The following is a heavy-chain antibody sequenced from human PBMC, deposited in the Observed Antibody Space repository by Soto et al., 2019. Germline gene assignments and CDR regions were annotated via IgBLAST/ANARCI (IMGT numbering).Heavy chain of an antibody. J-gene: IGHJ4*02. V-gene: IGHV3-48*01. CDR1: GFTFSSYS. D-gene: IGHD3-10*01. Sequence: GGSLRLSCAASGFTFSSYSMNWVRQAPGKGLEWVSYISSSSSTIYYADSVKGRFTISRDNAKNSLYLQMNSLRAEDTAMYYCARANYYGSPGDFAYCGQGTLVTVSS. CDR2: ISSSSSTI. CDR3: ARANYYGSPGDFAY.